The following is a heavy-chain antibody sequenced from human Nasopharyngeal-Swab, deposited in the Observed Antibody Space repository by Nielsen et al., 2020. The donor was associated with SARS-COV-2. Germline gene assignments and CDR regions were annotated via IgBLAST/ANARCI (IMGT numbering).Heavy chain of an antibody. J-gene: IGHJ4*02. CDR1: GASISSSNW. CDR3: ARREWLQFDY. CDR2: IYRSAST. D-gene: IGHD5-24*01. Sequence: SQTLSLTCGVSGASISSSNWWSWVRLPPGKGLEWIGDIYRSASTNYNPSLKSRITISVDKSKNQFSLKLISVTAADTAVYYCARREWLQFDYWGPGILVTVAS. V-gene: IGHV4-4*02.